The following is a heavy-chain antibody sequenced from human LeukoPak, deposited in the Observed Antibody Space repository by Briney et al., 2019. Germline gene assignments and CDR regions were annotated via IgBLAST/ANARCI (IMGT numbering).Heavy chain of an antibody. Sequence: GGSLRLSCTASGFTFSSYWMSWVRQAPGKGLEWVAIIYTGGFTYYGDSVKGRFTISRDASKNTLYLHMNNLRAEDTAVYFCAKDTDLDCWGQGTEVTVSS. J-gene: IGHJ4*02. V-gene: IGHV3-53*01. CDR3: AKDTDLDC. CDR2: IYTGGFT. D-gene: IGHD4-11*01. CDR1: GFTFSSYW.